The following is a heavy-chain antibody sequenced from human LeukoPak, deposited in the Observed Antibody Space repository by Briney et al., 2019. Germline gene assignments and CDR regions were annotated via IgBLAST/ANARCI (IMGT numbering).Heavy chain of an antibody. CDR3: ATSSSYLRDYYYYMDV. V-gene: IGHV1-24*01. CDR2: FDPEDGET. J-gene: IGHJ6*03. Sequence: ASVKVSCKVSGYTLTELSMHWVRQAPGKGLEWMGGFDPEDGETIYAQKFQGRVTMTEDTSTDTAYMELSSLRSEDTAMYYCATSSSYLRDYYYYMDVWGKGTTVTVSS. D-gene: IGHD3-22*01. CDR1: GYTLTELS.